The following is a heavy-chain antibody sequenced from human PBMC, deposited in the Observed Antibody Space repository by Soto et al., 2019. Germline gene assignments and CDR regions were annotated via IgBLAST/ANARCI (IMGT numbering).Heavy chain of an antibody. J-gene: IGHJ4*02. CDR1: GYSLTNYW. D-gene: IGHD3-3*01. CDR3: ARLVGRSTIFGVVIPYYFDY. Sequence: RESLKISRKGSGYSLTNYWIGWGRPMPGKSLEWMGIIYPGDSDTRYSPSFQGQVTISADKSISTAYLQWSSLKASDTAMYYCARLVGRSTIFGVVIPYYFDYWGQGTLVTVSS. V-gene: IGHV5-51*01. CDR2: IYPGDSDT.